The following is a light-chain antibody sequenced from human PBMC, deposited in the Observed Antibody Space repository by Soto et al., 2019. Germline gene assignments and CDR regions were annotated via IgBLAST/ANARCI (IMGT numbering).Light chain of an antibody. J-gene: IGKJ3*01. Sequence: EIVLTQSPGTLSLSPGERATLSCRASQSVSSSYLAWYQQKPGQAPRLLIYGASSRATDIPDRFSCSGSGTDFTLTISRLAPEDFAYYYCLQYGGSTVTFGPGTQVDIK. CDR1: QSVSSSY. CDR3: LQYGGSTVT. CDR2: GAS. V-gene: IGKV3-20*01.